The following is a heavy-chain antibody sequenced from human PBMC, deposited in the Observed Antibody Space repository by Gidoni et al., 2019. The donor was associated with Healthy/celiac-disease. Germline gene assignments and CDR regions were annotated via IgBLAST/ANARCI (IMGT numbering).Heavy chain of an antibody. CDR2: IYPGDSDT. V-gene: IGHV5-51*01. D-gene: IGHD4-17*01. J-gene: IGHJ3*02. Sequence: EVQLAQSVAEANTLGGSLKISCKGSGYSFTSYWIGWVRQMPGNGLEWMGIIYPGDSDTRYSPSFQGQVTISADKSISTAYLQWSSLKASDTAMYYCARHQGRDGDYGGRAFDIWGQGTMVTVSS. CDR1: GYSFTSYW. CDR3: ARHQGRDGDYGGRAFDI.